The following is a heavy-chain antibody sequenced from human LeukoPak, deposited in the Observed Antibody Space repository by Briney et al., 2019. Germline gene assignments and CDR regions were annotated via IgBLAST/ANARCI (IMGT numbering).Heavy chain of an antibody. CDR1: GYSISSGFY. CDR2: IYHRGPI. CDR3: ARLETLAYQCDY. J-gene: IGHJ4*02. Sequence: SENLSLTCIVSGYSISSGFYWGWIRQPPGKGLEWIGSIYHRGPIYYSPSLKSRVTISLDTSNNQFSLKLTSVTAADTAVYYCARLETLAYQCDYWGQGTLVTVSS. V-gene: IGHV4-38-2*02. D-gene: IGHD5-24*01.